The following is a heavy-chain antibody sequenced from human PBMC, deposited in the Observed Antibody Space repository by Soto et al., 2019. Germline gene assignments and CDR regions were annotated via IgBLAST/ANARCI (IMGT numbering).Heavy chain of an antibody. V-gene: IGHV4-59*08. CDR2: IYDSGST. J-gene: IGHJ4*02. CDR3: ARHFSVDYFDY. Sequence: SETLSLTCTVSGGSISSSYWSWIRQPPGKGLEWIGYIYDSGSTYYNSSLKSRVTISVDRSKNQFSLKLSSVTAADTAVYYCARHFSVDYFDYWGQGALVT. CDR1: GGSISSSY.